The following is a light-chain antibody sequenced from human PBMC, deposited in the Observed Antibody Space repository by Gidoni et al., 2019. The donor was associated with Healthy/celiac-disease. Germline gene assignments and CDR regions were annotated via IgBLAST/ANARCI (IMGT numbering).Light chain of an antibody. CDR3: QQYNNWPPWT. V-gene: IGKV3-15*01. J-gene: IGKJ1*01. CDR2: GAS. Sequence: EIVMTHSPATLPVSPGERATLSCRASQSVSSNLAVYQQKPGQAPRLLIYGASTRATGIPARFSGSGSGTEFTLTISSLQSEDFAVYYCQQYNNWPPWTFGQGTKVEIK. CDR1: QSVSSN.